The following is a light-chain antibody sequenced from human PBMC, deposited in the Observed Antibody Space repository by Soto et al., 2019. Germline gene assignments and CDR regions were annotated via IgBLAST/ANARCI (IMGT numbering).Light chain of an antibody. CDR3: VLSYGAAGV. CDR2: DTS. CDR1: TGAVTSGHY. V-gene: IGLV7-46*01. Sequence: QAVVTQEPSLTVSPGGTVTLTCGSSTGAVTSGHYPYWFQQKPGQAPRPLMYDTSNKHSWTPARFSGSLLGGKAALTLSRAQPEDEAEYYCVLSYGAAGVFGTGTKVTVL. J-gene: IGLJ1*01.